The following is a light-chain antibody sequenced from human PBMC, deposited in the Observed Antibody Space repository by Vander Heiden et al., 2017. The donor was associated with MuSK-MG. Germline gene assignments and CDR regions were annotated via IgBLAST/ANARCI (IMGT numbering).Light chain of an antibody. CDR3: QQSYSTPPT. J-gene: IGKJ1*01. V-gene: IGKV1-39*01. CDR2: AAS. Sequence: DSQMTQSPSSLSASVGDRVTITCRASQSISSYLDWYQQKPGQAPKLLIYAASSLPSGIPSRFSGSGSGTDFTLTISSLQPEDFATYYCQQSYSTPPTFGQGTRVEIK. CDR1: QSISSY.